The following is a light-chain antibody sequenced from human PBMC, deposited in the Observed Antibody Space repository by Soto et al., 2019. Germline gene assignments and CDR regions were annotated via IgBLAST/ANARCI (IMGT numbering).Light chain of an antibody. V-gene: IGKV3-11*01. Sequence: EIVFTQSPATLSLSPGERATLSCRASQTVSNYIAWYQHKPGQGPRLLIYDASNRAAGIPTRFRGSGSGTDFTLTITSLESEDSAVYYCQLRSSWPTFGGGTKVEIK. J-gene: IGKJ4*01. CDR1: QTVSNY. CDR2: DAS. CDR3: QLRSSWPT.